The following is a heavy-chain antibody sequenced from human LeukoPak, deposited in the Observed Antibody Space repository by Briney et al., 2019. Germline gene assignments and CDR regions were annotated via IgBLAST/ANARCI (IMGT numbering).Heavy chain of an antibody. D-gene: IGHD2-15*01. Sequence: PSETRSLTCTVSGGSIISSDYHWGWVRQPPGKGLECIATISYSRNTAYNPSLRSRVTISVDTSNNQFSLRLGSVTAADTAVYHCARHCCSGPAKRVFDIWGQGTMVTVSS. CDR2: ISYSRNT. CDR1: GGSIISSDYH. CDR3: ARHCCSGPAKRVFDI. V-gene: IGHV4-39*01. J-gene: IGHJ3*02.